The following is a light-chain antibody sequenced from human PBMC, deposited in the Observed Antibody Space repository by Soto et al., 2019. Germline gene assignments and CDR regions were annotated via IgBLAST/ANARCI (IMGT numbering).Light chain of an antibody. CDR1: QSVYNN. Sequence: EIVMTQSPATLSVSPGERATLSCRASQSVYNNLAWYQQKPGQAPRLLIYGASTRATGIPARFSGSGSGTEFTLTISRLEPEDFAVYYCQQYGSSQITFGQGTRLEI. J-gene: IGKJ5*01. CDR2: GAS. V-gene: IGKV3-15*01. CDR3: QQYGSSQIT.